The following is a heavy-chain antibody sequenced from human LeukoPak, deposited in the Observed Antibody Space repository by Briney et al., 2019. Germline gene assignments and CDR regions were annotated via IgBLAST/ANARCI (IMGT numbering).Heavy chain of an antibody. CDR1: GFTFSSYW. V-gene: IGHV3-7*01. CDR3: ARPPDYDILTGTGAFGI. J-gene: IGHJ3*02. Sequence: GGSLRLSCAASGFTFSSYWMSWVRQAPGKGLEWVANIKQDGSEKYYVDSVKGRFTISRDNAKNSLYLQMNSLRAEDTAVYYCARPPDYDILTGTGAFGIWGQGTMVTVSS. CDR2: IKQDGSEK. D-gene: IGHD3-9*01.